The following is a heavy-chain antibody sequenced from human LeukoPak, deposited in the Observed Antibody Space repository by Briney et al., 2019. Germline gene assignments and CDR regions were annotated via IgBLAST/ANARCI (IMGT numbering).Heavy chain of an antibody. CDR1: GFTFSSYW. J-gene: IGHJ4*02. CDR2: IKQEGSEK. D-gene: IGHD3-10*01. V-gene: IGHV3-7*01. Sequence: GGSLRLSCAASGFTFSSYWMSWVRQAPGKGLEWVPNIKQEGSEKYYVDSVKGRFTISRDNAKNSLYLQMNSLRAEDTAVYYCARPHLWFGELYFDYWGQGTLVTVSS. CDR3: ARPHLWFGELYFDY.